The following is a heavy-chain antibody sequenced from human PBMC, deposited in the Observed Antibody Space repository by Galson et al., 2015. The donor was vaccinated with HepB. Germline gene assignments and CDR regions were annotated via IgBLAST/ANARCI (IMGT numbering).Heavy chain of an antibody. Sequence: SVKVSCKASGGTFSSYAISWVRPAPGQGLEWMGGIIPIFGTANYAQKFQGRVTITADKSTSTAYMERSSLRSEDTAVYYCARDAYSSSWYPGPHLSLGMDVWGQGTTVTVSS. J-gene: IGHJ6*02. D-gene: IGHD6-13*01. CDR3: ARDAYSSSWYPGPHLSLGMDV. V-gene: IGHV1-69*06. CDR1: GGTFSSYA. CDR2: IIPIFGTA.